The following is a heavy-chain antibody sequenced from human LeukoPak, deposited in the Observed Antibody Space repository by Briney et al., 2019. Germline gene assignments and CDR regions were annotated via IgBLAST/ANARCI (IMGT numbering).Heavy chain of an antibody. V-gene: IGHV1-2*02. CDR1: GCTFSDYY. D-gene: IGHD1-26*01. CDR3: ARDRSWEFDY. Sequence: ASVKVSCKTSGCTFSDYYMHWVRQAPGQGLEWMGWINPKGGGTNYAQKFRGRLSVTRDMSSGTVFMELRGLTSDDTAVYYCARDRSWEFDYWGQGTLVTVSS. CDR2: INPKGGGT. J-gene: IGHJ4*02.